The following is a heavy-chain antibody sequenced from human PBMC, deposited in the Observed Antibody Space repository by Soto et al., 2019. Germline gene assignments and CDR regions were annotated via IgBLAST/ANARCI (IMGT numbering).Heavy chain of an antibody. V-gene: IGHV1-2*04. CDR2: INPNSGGT. D-gene: IGHD6-13*01. CDR3: ARDQSVPGNSLYYYYYGMDV. J-gene: IGHJ6*02. CDR1: GYTFTGYY. Sequence: GASVKVSCKASGYTFTGYYMHWVRQAPGQGLEWMGWINPNSGGTNYAQKFQGWVTMTRDTSISTAYMELSRLRSDDTAVYYCARDQSVPGNSLYYYYYGMDVWGQGTTVTVSS.